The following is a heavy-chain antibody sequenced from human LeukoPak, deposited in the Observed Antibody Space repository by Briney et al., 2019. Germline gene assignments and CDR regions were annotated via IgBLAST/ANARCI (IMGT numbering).Heavy chain of an antibody. Sequence: GASVKVSCKASGYTLTGYYMHWVRQAPGQGLEWMGCINPNSGGTNYAQKFQGRVTMTRDTSISTAYMELSRLRSDDTAVYYCAKPRDGYNPHFDYWGQGTLVTVSS. CDR1: GYTLTGYY. J-gene: IGHJ4*02. D-gene: IGHD5-24*01. CDR3: AKPRDGYNPHFDY. V-gene: IGHV1-2*02. CDR2: INPNSGGT.